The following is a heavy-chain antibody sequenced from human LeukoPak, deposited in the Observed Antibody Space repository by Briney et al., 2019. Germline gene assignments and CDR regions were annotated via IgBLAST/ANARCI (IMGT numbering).Heavy chain of an antibody. CDR3: ARTVAIAAAGFDY. D-gene: IGHD6-13*01. V-gene: IGHV4-59*08. CDR1: GGSISSYY. J-gene: IGHJ4*02. Sequence: SETLSLTCTVSGGSISSYYWSWIRQPPGKGLEWIGYIYYSGSTNYNPSLKSRVTISVGTSKNQFSLKLSSVTAADTAVYYCARTVAIAAAGFDYWGQGTLVTVSS. CDR2: IYYSGST.